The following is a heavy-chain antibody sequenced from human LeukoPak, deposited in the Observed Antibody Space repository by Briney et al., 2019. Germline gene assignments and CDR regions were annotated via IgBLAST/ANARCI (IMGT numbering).Heavy chain of an antibody. CDR2: IYYSGST. V-gene: IGHV4-39*01. CDR3: ARPITMVRGVMGYFDY. Sequence: GSLRLSCAASGFTFRSYWMSWVRQPPGKGLEWIGSIYYSGSTYYNPSLKSRVTISVDTSKNQFSLKLSSVTAADTAVYYCARPITMVRGVMGYFDYWGQGTLVTVSS. J-gene: IGHJ4*02. D-gene: IGHD3-10*01. CDR1: GFTFRSYW.